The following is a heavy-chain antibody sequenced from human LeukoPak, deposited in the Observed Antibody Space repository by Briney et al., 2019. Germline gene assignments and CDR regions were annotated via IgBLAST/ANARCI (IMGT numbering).Heavy chain of an antibody. CDR3: TTATLRVQDLDY. V-gene: IGHV3-48*03. CDR1: GFTFSSYE. Sequence: GGSLRLSCAASGFTFSSYETYCVRQAPGKGLEWLSFIGISESVTRYADSVRGRFTISRDNAKDSLYLQMNSLRVEDTAVYYCTTATLRVQDLDYWGHGTLVTVSS. J-gene: IGHJ4*01. CDR2: IGISESVT.